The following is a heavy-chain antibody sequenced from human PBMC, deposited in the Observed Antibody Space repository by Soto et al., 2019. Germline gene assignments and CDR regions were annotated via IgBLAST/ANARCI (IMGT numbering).Heavy chain of an antibody. Sequence: PSETLSLTCAVYGGSFSGYYWSWIRQPPGKGLEWIGEINHSGSTNYNPSLKSRVTISVDTSKNQFSLKLSSVTAADTAVYYCARGLPAYPYYYYMDVWGKGTTVTVSS. CDR1: GGSFSGYY. CDR2: INHSGST. D-gene: IGHD2-2*01. V-gene: IGHV4-34*01. J-gene: IGHJ6*03. CDR3: ARGLPAYPYYYYMDV.